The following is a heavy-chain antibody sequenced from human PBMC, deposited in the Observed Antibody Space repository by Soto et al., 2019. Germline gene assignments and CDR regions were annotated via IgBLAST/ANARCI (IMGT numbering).Heavy chain of an antibody. CDR2: VNPSGGHT. CDR3: ARGGHVVVVTAALDY. V-gene: IGHV1-46*01. D-gene: IGHD2-21*02. J-gene: IGHJ4*02. Sequence: ASVKASCKASGDTFTDYYIHCVRQAPGQGLEWMGTVNPSGGHTTYAQHFLGRVTMTRDTSTSTLYMELTSLTSDDTAIYYCARGGHVVVVTAALDYWGQGTLVTVS. CDR1: GDTFTDYY.